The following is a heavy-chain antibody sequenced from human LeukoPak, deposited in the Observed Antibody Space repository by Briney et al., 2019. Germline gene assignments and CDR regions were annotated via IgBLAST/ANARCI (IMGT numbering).Heavy chain of an antibody. V-gene: IGHV3-48*03. J-gene: IGHJ4*02. Sequence: GGSLRLSCVVSGFIFSDYEMNWVRQAPGNGLERVAYITSRGDATEYADSVKGRFTISRDSPKNSLYLQMNSPRAEDTGVYYCATLGHPFDYWGQGTLVTVSS. CDR3: ATLGHPFDY. CDR2: ITSRGDAT. CDR1: GFIFSDYE.